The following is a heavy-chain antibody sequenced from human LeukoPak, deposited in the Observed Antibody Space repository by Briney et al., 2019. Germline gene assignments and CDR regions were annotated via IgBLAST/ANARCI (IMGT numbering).Heavy chain of an antibody. V-gene: IGHV1-24*01. Sequence: ASVKVSCKVSGYTLTELSMHWVRQAPGKGLGWMGGFDPEDGETIYAQKFQGRVTMTGDTSTDTAYMELSSLRSEDTAVYYCARGATLTVTTQGIISYWGQGTLVTVSS. CDR3: ARGATLTVTTQGIISY. CDR2: FDPEDGET. CDR1: GYTLTELS. D-gene: IGHD4-17*01. J-gene: IGHJ4*02.